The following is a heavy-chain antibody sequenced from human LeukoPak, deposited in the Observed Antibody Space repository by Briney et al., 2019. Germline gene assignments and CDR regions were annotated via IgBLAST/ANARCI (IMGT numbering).Heavy chain of an antibody. CDR3: ARGPDFDWPMRPFDY. V-gene: IGHV1-3*01. D-gene: IGHD3-9*01. CDR2: INAGNGNT. J-gene: IGHJ4*02. Sequence: GASVKVSCKASGYTFTSYAMHWVHQAPGQRLEWMGWINAGNGNTKYSQKFQGRVTITRDTSASTAYMELSSLRSEDTAVYYCARGPDFDWPMRPFDYWGQGTLVTVSS. CDR1: GYTFTSYA.